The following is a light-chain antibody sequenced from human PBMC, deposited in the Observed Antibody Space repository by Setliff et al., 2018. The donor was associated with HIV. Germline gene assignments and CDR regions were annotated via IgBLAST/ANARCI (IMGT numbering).Light chain of an antibody. Sequence: QSALTQPASVSGSPGQSITISCTGTISEIGNYNLVSWYQQHPGKAPKLMIYEVTERLSGVSDRFSGSKSGNSASLTISGLQAEDEADYYCCSYVGSSTFPKWMFGGGTKGTVL. CDR2: EVT. V-gene: IGLV2-23*02. CDR3: CSYVGSSTFPKWM. CDR1: ISEIGNYNL. J-gene: IGLJ3*02.